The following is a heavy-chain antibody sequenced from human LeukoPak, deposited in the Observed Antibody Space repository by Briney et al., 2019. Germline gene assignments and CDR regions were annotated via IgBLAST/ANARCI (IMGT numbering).Heavy chain of an antibody. D-gene: IGHD3-22*01. Sequence: GGSLRLSCAASGFTFSSYSMNWVRQAPGKGLEWVSSISSSSSHIYYADSVKGRFTISRDNAKNSLYLQMNSLRAEDTAVYYCARSGIVVDPDYWGQGTLVTVSS. CDR2: ISSSSSHI. CDR1: GFTFSSYS. V-gene: IGHV3-21*01. J-gene: IGHJ4*02. CDR3: ARSGIVVDPDY.